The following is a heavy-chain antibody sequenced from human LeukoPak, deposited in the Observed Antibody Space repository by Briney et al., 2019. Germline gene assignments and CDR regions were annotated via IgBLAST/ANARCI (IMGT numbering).Heavy chain of an antibody. D-gene: IGHD3-16*01. CDR2: ISSSSSYI. V-gene: IGHV3-21*01. Sequence: GGSLRLPCAASGFTFSSYSMNWVRQAPGKGLEWVSSISSSSSYIYYADSVKGRFTISRDNAKNSLYLQMNSLRAEDTAVYYCARGGSDTADLGYWGQGTLVTVSS. CDR3: ARGGSDTADLGY. J-gene: IGHJ4*02. CDR1: GFTFSSYS.